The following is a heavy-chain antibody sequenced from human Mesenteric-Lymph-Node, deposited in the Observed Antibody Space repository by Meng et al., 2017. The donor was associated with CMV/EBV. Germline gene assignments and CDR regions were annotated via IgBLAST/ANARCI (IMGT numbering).Heavy chain of an antibody. Sequence: QVQLVQSGAEVTKPGASVRVSCKASGYTFIDYYINWVRQAPGQGLGWMGRINPKTGGRSYAQNFQGRVTMTRDTSINTAYMEVNRLNSDDTAMYYCARDRDTDWYSPFDYWGPGTLVTVSS. J-gene: IGHJ4*02. V-gene: IGHV1-2*06. CDR3: ARDRDTDWYSPFDY. CDR2: INPKTGGR. D-gene: IGHD3-9*01. CDR1: GYTFIDYY.